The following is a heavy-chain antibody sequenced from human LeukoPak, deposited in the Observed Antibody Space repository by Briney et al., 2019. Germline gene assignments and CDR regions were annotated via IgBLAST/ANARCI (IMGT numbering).Heavy chain of an antibody. V-gene: IGHV5-51*01. CDR1: GYNFTTYW. CDR2: IYPGDSDT. Sequence: GESLKISCKGFGYNFTTYWIGWLRQMPGKGLEWMGIIYPGDSDTRYSPSFQGQVTISADKSISTAYVQWSSLKASDTAMYYCARQGRSRGDYWGQGTLVTVSS. J-gene: IGHJ4*02. D-gene: IGHD2-15*01. CDR3: ARQGRSRGDY.